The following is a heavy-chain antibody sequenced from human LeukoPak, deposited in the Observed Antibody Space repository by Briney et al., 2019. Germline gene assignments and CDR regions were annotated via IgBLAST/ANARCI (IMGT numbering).Heavy chain of an antibody. CDR3: ARLKGDIVVVPAARLRRRGGFDY. J-gene: IGHJ4*02. V-gene: IGHV4-34*01. D-gene: IGHD2-2*01. CDR2: INHSGST. CDR1: GGSFSGYY. Sequence: KPSETLSLTCAVYGGSFSGYYWSWIRQPPGKGLEWIGEINHSGSTNYNPSLKSRVTISVDTSKNQFSLKLSSVTAADTAVYYCARLKGDIVVVPAARLRRRGGFDYWGQGTLVTVSS.